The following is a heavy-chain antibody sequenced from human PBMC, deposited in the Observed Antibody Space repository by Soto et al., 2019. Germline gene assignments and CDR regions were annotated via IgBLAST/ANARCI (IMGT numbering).Heavy chain of an antibody. Sequence: QVQLVESGGGVVQPGRSLRLSCAASGFTFSSYAMHWVRQAPGKGLEWVAVISYDGSNKYYADFVKGRFTISRDNSKNTLYLQMNSLRAEDTAVYYCARERTFTMVRGFDYWGQGTLVTVSS. J-gene: IGHJ4*02. V-gene: IGHV3-30-3*01. CDR2: ISYDGSNK. CDR1: GFTFSSYA. CDR3: ARERTFTMVRGFDY. D-gene: IGHD3-10*01.